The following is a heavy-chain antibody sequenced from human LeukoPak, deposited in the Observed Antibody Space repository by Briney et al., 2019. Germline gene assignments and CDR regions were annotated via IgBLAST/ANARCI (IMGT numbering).Heavy chain of an antibody. D-gene: IGHD5-18*01. CDR3: ARDHRGYSYGLFDY. J-gene: IGHJ4*02. V-gene: IGHV4-59*01. Sequence: SETLSLTCTVSGGSISTYYWSWLRQPPGKGLEWMGSIYSSGRTNYNPSPKSRVTISVDPSKNQFSLRLSSVTAADTAVYYCARDHRGYSYGLFDYWGQGTLVTVSS. CDR2: IYSSGRT. CDR1: GGSISTYY.